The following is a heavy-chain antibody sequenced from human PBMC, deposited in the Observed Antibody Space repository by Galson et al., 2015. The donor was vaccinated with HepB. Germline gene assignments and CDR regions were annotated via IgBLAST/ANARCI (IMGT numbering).Heavy chain of an antibody. CDR3: ARGGSQTWLSSTSPDAFDI. Sequence: SLRLSCAASGFTFSSYSMNWVRQAPGKGLEWVSSISSSSSYIYYADSVKGRFTISRDNAKNSLYLQMNSLRAEDTAVYYCARGGSQTWLSSTSPDAFDIWGQGTMVTVSS. V-gene: IGHV3-21*01. CDR1: GFTFSSYS. J-gene: IGHJ3*02. D-gene: IGHD2-2*01. CDR2: ISSSSSYI.